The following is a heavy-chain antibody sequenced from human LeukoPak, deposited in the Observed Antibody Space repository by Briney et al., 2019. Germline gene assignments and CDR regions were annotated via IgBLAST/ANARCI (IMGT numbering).Heavy chain of an antibody. CDR2: INQDGSVK. D-gene: IGHD3-22*01. CDR1: GFTFSRSW. Sequence: PGESLRLSCAASGFTFSRSWMTWVRQAPGKGLEWVASINQDGSVKHYMDSVKGRFTISRDNSNNSLFLQMNSLRAEDTAVYYCARDGHYYDSSGYIRADAFDIWGQGTMVTVSS. J-gene: IGHJ3*02. V-gene: IGHV3-7*01. CDR3: ARDGHYYDSSGYIRADAFDI.